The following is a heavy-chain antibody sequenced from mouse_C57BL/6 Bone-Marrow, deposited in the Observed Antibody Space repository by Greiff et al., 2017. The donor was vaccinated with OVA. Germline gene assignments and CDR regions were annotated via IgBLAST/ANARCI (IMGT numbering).Heavy chain of an antibody. CDR2: IYPRSGNT. CDR3: ARGGRRYFDV. J-gene: IGHJ1*03. CDR1: GYTFTSYG. V-gene: IGHV1-81*01. D-gene: IGHD1-1*01. Sequence: QVQLKESGAELARPGASVKLSCKASGYTFTSYGISWVKQRTGQGLEWIGEIYPRSGNTYYNEKFKGKATLTADKSSSTAYMELRSLTSEDSAVYFCARGGRRYFDVWGTGTTVTVSS.